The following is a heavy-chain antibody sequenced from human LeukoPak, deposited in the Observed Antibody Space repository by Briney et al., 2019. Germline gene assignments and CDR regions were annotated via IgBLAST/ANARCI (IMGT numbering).Heavy chain of an antibody. CDR1: GGSISSSNYY. J-gene: IGHJ4*02. CDR2: IYTSGST. CDR3: ARILLWFGELTHFDS. Sequence: SETLSLTCTVSGGSISSSNYYWGWIRQPPGKGLEWIGRIYTSGSTNYNPSLKSRVTISVDTSKNQFSLKLSSVAAADTAVYYCARILLWFGELTHFDSWGQGTLVTVSS. D-gene: IGHD3-10*01. V-gene: IGHV4-61*02.